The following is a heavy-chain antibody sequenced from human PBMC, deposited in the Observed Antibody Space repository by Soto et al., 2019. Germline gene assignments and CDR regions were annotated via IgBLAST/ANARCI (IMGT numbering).Heavy chain of an antibody. J-gene: IGHJ5*02. CDR2: IYYSGST. Sequence: SETLSLTCTVSGGSISSSSYYWGWIRQPPGKGLEWIGSIYYSGSTYYNPSLKSRVTISVDTSKNQFSLKLSSVTAADTAVYYCASEKTRISRWFDPWGQGTLVTVSS. CDR3: ASEKTRISRWFDP. CDR1: GGSISSSSYY. V-gene: IGHV4-39*01.